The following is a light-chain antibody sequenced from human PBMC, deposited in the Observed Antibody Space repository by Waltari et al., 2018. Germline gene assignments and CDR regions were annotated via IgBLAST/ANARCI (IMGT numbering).Light chain of an antibody. CDR2: AAS. J-gene: IGKJ4*01. V-gene: IGKV1-9*01. CDR3: QQLNSYPRT. CDR1: QGISSY. Sequence: IQLTQSPSSLSASVGDRVPITCRASQGISSYLALYQQKPGKAPKLLIYAASTLQSGVPSRFSGSGSGTDFTLTISSLQPEDFATYYCQQLNSYPRTFGGGTKVEIK.